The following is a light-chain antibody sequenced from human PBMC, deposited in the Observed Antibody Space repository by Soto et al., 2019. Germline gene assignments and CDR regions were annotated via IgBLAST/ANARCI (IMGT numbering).Light chain of an antibody. CDR1: SSNIGAGYD. CDR3: QSYDSSRSGWV. Sequence: QSVLTQPPSVSGAPGQRVTISCTGSSSNIGAGYDVHWYQQLPGTAPKLLIYGNSNRPSGVPDRFSGSKSGTSASLAITGLQAEDEAVYYCQSYDSSRSGWVFGGGTTPTVL. J-gene: IGLJ3*02. CDR2: GNS. V-gene: IGLV1-40*01.